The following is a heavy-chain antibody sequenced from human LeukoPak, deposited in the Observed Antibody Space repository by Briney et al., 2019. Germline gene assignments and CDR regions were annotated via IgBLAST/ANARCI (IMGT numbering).Heavy chain of an antibody. CDR2: ISYGGSTT. CDR1: GFTFSSYG. V-gene: IGHV3-30*19. D-gene: IGHD4-17*01. J-gene: IGHJ6*02. CDR3: ARDLPPTGTTYYYGMDV. Sequence: AGGSLRLSCAASGFTFSSYGMHWVRQAPGKGLEWVAVISYGGSTTYYADSMKGRFTISRDNSKNTLYLQMNSLRAEDTAVYYCARDLPPTGTTYYYGMDVWGQGTTVTVSS.